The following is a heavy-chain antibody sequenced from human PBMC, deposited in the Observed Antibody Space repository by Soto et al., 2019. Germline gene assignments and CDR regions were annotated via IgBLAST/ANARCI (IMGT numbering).Heavy chain of an antibody. CDR3: ARRLLDADAFDI. J-gene: IGHJ3*02. CDR1: GGSISSGDYY. Sequence: QVQLQESGPGLVKPSQTLSLTWTVSGGSISSGDYYWSWIRQPPGKGLEWIGYIYYSGSTYYNPSLKSRVTISVDTSKNPFSQKLSSVTAADTAVYYCARRLLDADAFDIWGQGTMVTVSS. V-gene: IGHV4-30-4*01. D-gene: IGHD3-10*01. CDR2: IYYSGST.